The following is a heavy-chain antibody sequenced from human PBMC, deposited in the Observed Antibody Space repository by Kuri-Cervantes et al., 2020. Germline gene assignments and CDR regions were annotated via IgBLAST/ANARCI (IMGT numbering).Heavy chain of an antibody. V-gene: IGHV1-18*01. CDR2: ISAYNGHT. CDR1: GYTFTSNG. Sequence: ASVKVSCKASGYTFTSNGISWVRQAPGQGLEWVGWISAYNGHTNYAQKLQGRVTMTTDTSTSTAYMELRSLRSDDTAVYYCARFVSSGYYRNYYGMDVWGQGTTVTVSS. J-gene: IGHJ6*02. D-gene: IGHD3-22*01. CDR3: ARFVSSGYYRNYYGMDV.